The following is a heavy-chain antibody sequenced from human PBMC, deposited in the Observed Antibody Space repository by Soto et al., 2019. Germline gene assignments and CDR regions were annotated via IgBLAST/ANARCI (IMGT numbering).Heavy chain of an antibody. CDR1: GGSISSYY. Sequence: SETLSLTCTVSGGSISSYYWSWIRQPPGKGLEWIGYIYYSGSTYYNPSLKSRVTISVDTSKNQFSLKLSSVTAADTAVYYCARKVLGLYSYGNFDYWGQGTLVTVSS. J-gene: IGHJ4*02. D-gene: IGHD5-18*01. CDR2: IYYSGST. V-gene: IGHV4-59*06. CDR3: ARKVLGLYSYGNFDY.